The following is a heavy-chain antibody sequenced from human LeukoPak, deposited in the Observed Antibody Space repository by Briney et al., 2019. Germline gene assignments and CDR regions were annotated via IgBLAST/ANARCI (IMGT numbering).Heavy chain of an antibody. V-gene: IGHV3-74*01. Sequence: GGSLRLSCAASGFNFSSYWMHWVRQAPGKGLVWISRINYDGTTTSYADSVKGRFTISRDNAKNSLYLQMNSLRAEDMALYYRAKDSRPHYSGSGTFDFWGQGTLVTVSS. CDR2: INYDGTTT. D-gene: IGHD3-10*01. CDR1: GFNFSSYW. CDR3: AKDSRPHYSGSGTFDF. J-gene: IGHJ5*01.